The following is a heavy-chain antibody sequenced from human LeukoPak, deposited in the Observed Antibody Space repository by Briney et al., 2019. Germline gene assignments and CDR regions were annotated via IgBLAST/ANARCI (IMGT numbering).Heavy chain of an antibody. J-gene: IGHJ5*02. CDR3: ARDWVTGWFDP. CDR1: IGSISSSKW. V-gene: IGHV4-4*02. Sequence: TSETLSLTCSVSIGSISSSKWWSWVRQSPVTGLEWIGEIYLYGTTNYNPSLKSRVTISVDTSKNQFSLKLSSVTAADTAVYYCARDWVTGWFDPWGQGTLVTVSS. CDR2: IYLYGTT. D-gene: IGHD7-27*01.